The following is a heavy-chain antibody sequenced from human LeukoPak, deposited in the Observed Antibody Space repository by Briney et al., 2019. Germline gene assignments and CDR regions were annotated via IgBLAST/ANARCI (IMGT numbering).Heavy chain of an antibody. CDR2: INHSGST. Sequence: SETLSFTCAVYGGSFSGYYWSWIRQPPGKGLEWIGEINHSGSTNYNPSLKSRVTISVDTSKNQFSLKPSSVTAADTAVYYCARGDFYYDSSGYAKVFDYWGQGTLVTVSS. CDR3: ARGDFYYDSSGYAKVFDY. CDR1: GGSFSGYY. J-gene: IGHJ4*02. D-gene: IGHD3-22*01. V-gene: IGHV4-34*01.